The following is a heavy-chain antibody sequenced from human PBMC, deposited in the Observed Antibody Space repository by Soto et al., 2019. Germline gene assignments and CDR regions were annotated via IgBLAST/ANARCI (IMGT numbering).Heavy chain of an antibody. Sequence: PGGSLRLSCAASGFTFSSYAMHWVRQAPGKGLEWVAVISYDGSNKYYADSVKGRFTISRDNSKNTLYLQMNSLRAEDTAAYYCARGGESSNYFDPVYYYYGMDVWGQGTTVTVSS. CDR3: ARGGESSNYFDPVYYYYGMDV. V-gene: IGHV3-30-3*01. J-gene: IGHJ6*02. CDR1: GFTFSSYA. D-gene: IGHD3-9*01. CDR2: ISYDGSNK.